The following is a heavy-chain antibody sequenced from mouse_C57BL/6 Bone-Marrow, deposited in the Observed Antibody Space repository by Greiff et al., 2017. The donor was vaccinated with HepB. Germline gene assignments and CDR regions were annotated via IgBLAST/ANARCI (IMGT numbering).Heavy chain of an antibody. CDR3: ARGAYYGRVTRYAMDF. CDR1: GYAFSSSW. J-gene: IGHJ4*01. D-gene: IGHD1-1*01. V-gene: IGHV1-82*01. CDR2: IYPGDGDT. Sequence: QVQLKQSGPELVKPGASVKISCKASGYAFSSSWMNWVKQRPGKGLEWIGRIYPGDGDTNYNGKFKGKATLTADKSSSTAYMQLSSLTSEDSAVYFCARGAYYGRVTRYAMDFWGQGTSVTVSS.